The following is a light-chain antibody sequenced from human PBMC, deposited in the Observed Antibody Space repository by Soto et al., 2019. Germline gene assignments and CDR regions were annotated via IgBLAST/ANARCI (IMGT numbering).Light chain of an antibody. CDR2: ATS. CDR1: QGIRHY. Sequence: DIQMTQSPFSLSASVGDRVTITCRASQGIRHYLGWFQQKPGEAPKRLIHATSSLEGGVPSRFSGSGSGTEFTLTISSLQPEVFATYYCLQHNSYPYTFGQGTKLEIK. V-gene: IGKV1-17*01. CDR3: LQHNSYPYT. J-gene: IGKJ2*01.